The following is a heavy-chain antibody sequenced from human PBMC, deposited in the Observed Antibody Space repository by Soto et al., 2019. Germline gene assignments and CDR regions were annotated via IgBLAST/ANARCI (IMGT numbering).Heavy chain of an antibody. CDR1: GGSISSYY. J-gene: IGHJ6*02. CDR3: ARDRVLGGVSCYGMDV. Sequence: QVQLQESGPGLVKPSETLSLTCTVSGGSISSYYWSWIRQPPGKGLEWIGYISYSGSTNYNPSLKSRVTLSVHTSKNQFSLKLSSVTAADTAVYYCARDRVLGGVSCYGMDVWGQGTTVTVSS. D-gene: IGHD2-8*02. V-gene: IGHV4-59*01. CDR2: ISYSGST.